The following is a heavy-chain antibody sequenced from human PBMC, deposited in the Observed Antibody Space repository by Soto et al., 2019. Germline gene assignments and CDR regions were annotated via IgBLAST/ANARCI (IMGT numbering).Heavy chain of an antibody. CDR2: IYYSGHT. J-gene: IGHJ5*02. CDR1: GGSISSSSYY. Sequence: SETLSLTCNVSGGSISSSSYYWGWIRQPPGKGLEWIASIYYSGHTYYNPSLKSRVTISVDTSKNQFSLKLSSVTAADTAVYYYAMSLWFGNTPNWFDPWGQGTLVTVSS. D-gene: IGHD3-10*01. CDR3: AMSLWFGNTPNWFDP. V-gene: IGHV4-39*01.